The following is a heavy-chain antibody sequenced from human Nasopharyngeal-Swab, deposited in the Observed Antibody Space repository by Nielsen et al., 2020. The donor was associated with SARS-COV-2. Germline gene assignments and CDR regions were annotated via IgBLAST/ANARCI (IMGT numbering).Heavy chain of an antibody. Sequence: SLKISCVSSGITFDDYAMHWVRQAPGKGLEWVSGIDWNSGTIDYADSVKGRFTISRDNAKHSLYLQMSNLRAEDTALYYCAKSSGGWYSFSFDYWGPGTPVTVSS. J-gene: IGHJ4*02. CDR2: IDWNSGTI. V-gene: IGHV3-9*01. CDR3: AKSSGGWYSFSFDY. D-gene: IGHD6-19*01. CDR1: GITFDDYA.